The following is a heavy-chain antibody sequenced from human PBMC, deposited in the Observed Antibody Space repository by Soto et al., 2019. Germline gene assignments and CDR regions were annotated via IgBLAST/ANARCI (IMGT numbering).Heavy chain of an antibody. Sequence: QVQLVQSGADLKKPGASVKVSCKASGYTFTDYYMHWVRQAPGQGLEWMGWINPNNGGTSYAQKFEGWVTMTRDTSICTAYIEVRRLTSDDTAVYYCARGSPTTTPFDYSGQGTLVTVST. J-gene: IGHJ4*02. D-gene: IGHD1-1*01. CDR2: INPNNGGT. V-gene: IGHV1-2*04. CDR1: GYTFTDYY. CDR3: ARGSPTTTPFDY.